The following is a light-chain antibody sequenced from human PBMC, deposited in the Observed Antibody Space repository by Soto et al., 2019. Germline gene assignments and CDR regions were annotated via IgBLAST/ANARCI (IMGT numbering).Light chain of an antibody. Sequence: EIVLTQSPGTLSLSPGERVTLSCRARQSVTLSFLAWYQQKPGQDPRLLINGASSRATGIPDRFSGSGSGTDFTLTISRLEPEDFAVYYCHQYGSSPQAFGPGTKVDIK. J-gene: IGKJ3*01. CDR2: GAS. CDR1: QSVTLSF. CDR3: HQYGSSPQA. V-gene: IGKV3-20*01.